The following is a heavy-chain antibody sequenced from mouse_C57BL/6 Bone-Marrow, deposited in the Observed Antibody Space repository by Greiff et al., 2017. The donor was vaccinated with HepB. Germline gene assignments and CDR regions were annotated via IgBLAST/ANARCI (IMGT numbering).Heavy chain of an antibody. CDR1: GFTFTDYY. V-gene: IGHV7-3*01. CDR2: IRNKANGYTT. Sequence: DVMLVESGGGLVQPGGSLSLSCAASGFTFTDYYMSWVRQPPGKALEWLGFIRNKANGYTTEYSASVKGRFTISRDNSQSILYLQMNALRAEDSATYYCARSGIYYDYDGRGFDYWGQGTTLTVSS. J-gene: IGHJ2*01. CDR3: ARSGIYYDYDGRGFDY. D-gene: IGHD2-4*01.